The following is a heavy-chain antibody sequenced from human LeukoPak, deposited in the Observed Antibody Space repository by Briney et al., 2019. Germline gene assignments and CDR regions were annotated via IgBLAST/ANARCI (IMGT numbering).Heavy chain of an antibody. J-gene: IGHJ4*02. V-gene: IGHV1-69*13. CDR3: ARESPGVVIHQFDY. CDR1: GGTFSNYA. CDR2: IIPLFGTA. D-gene: IGHD3-3*01. Sequence: GASVKVSCKASGGTFSNYAISWVRQAPGQGLEWMGGIIPLFGTANYAQKFLGRVIITADESTSTTHMYLSSLKSEDTAVYYCARESPGVVIHQFDYWGQGTLVTVSS.